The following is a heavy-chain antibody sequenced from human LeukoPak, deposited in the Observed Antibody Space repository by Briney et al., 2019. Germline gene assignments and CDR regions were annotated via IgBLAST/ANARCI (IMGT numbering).Heavy chain of an antibody. Sequence: SETLSLTCTVSGDSISSYYWSWILQPPGKGLEWIAYIYYSGSTNYNPSLKSRVTISLDTSKNQFSLKLSSVTAADTAVYYCARSLFGVVISYAFDIWGQGTMVTVSS. CDR2: IYYSGST. CDR3: ARSLFGVVISYAFDI. D-gene: IGHD3-3*01. CDR1: GDSISSYY. J-gene: IGHJ3*02. V-gene: IGHV4-59*01.